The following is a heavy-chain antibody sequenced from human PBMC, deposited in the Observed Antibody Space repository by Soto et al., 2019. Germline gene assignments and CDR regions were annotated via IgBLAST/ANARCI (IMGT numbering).Heavy chain of an antibody. D-gene: IGHD3-10*01. Sequence: PGGSLRLSCAASGFTFSNAWMSWVRQAPGKRLEWVGRIKSKTDGGTTDYAAPVKGRFTISRDDSKNTLYLQMNSLKTEDTAVYYCTTVDSMVRGVIINIPARTDYAYWGQGTLVTVSS. CDR1: GFTFSNAW. J-gene: IGHJ4*02. CDR2: IKSKTDGGTT. V-gene: IGHV3-15*01. CDR3: TTVDSMVRGVIINIPARTDYAY.